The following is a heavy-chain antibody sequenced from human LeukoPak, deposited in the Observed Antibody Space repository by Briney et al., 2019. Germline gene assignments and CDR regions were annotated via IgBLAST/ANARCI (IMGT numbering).Heavy chain of an antibody. Sequence: GRSLRLSCAASGFTFDDYAMHWVRQAPGKGLEWVSGISWNSGSIGYADSVKGRFTISRDNSKNTLYLQMNSLRAEDTAVYYCAKVGYSSGWGLGYWGQGTLVTVSS. V-gene: IGHV3-9*01. CDR2: ISWNSGSI. CDR3: AKVGYSSGWGLGY. CDR1: GFTFDDYA. D-gene: IGHD6-19*01. J-gene: IGHJ4*02.